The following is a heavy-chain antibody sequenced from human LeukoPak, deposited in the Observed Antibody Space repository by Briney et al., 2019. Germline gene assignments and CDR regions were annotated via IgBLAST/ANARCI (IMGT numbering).Heavy chain of an antibody. CDR2: IYHSGST. Sequence: SETLSLTCTVSGGSVSSSSYYWGWIRQPPGKGLEWIGSIYHSGSTYYNPSLKSRVTISVDTSKNQFSLKLNSVTAADTAVYYCAREELKAFDIWGQGTMVTVSS. CDR1: GGSVSSSSYY. J-gene: IGHJ3*02. D-gene: IGHD1-26*01. V-gene: IGHV4-39*07. CDR3: AREELKAFDI.